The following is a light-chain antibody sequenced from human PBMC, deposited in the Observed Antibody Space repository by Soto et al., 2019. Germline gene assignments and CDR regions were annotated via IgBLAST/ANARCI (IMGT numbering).Light chain of an antibody. V-gene: IGKV2-40*01. CDR2: AVS. J-gene: IGKJ2*01. CDR3: MQRVEFPT. CDR1: QSLLDSDDGNTY. Sequence: DIVMTQTPLSLPVTPGEPASISCRSSQSLLDSDDGNTYLDWYLQSPGQSPQLLIYAVSYRASGVPDRFSGSGSGTDFTLKISRAEAEDVGVYYCMQRVEFPTFGQGTKLEIK.